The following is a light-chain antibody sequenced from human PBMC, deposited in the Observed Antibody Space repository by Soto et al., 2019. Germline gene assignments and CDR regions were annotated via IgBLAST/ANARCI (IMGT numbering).Light chain of an antibody. J-gene: IGKJ1*01. CDR1: QSVSGW. V-gene: IGKV1-5*01. CDR3: QQYDTFSGT. Sequence: DIQMTHSPSTLSGAVGDRVTLSCPSSQSVSGWLAWYQQKPGEAPKLLIYDASALPRGVPSRFSGSGSGTKFTLTIASLQPDDFATYYCQQYDTFSGTFGPGTKVDI. CDR2: DAS.